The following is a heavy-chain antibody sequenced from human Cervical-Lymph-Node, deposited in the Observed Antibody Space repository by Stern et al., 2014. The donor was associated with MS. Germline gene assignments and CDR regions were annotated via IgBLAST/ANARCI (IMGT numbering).Heavy chain of an antibody. CDR2: TIPILGQT. D-gene: IGHD5-24*01. V-gene: IGHV1-69*01. Sequence: VQLVESGAEVKKPGSSVKVSCKASGGTFTRHAISWVRQAPGQGLEWMGGTIPILGQTNYAQKFQGRVTITADDSTSTAYMELSSLRPKGTAVYFCARGLEDHYFYGMGVWGQGTTVTVSS. CDR3: ARGLEDHYFYGMGV. CDR1: GGTFTRHA. J-gene: IGHJ6*02.